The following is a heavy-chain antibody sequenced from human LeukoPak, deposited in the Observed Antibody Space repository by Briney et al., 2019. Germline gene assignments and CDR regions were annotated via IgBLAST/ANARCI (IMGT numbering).Heavy chain of an antibody. D-gene: IGHD6-19*01. Sequence: PSETLSLTCAVYGGSFSGYYWSWIRQPPGKGLEWIGEINHSGSTNYNPSLKSRVTISVDSSKKQFSLKLSSVTAADTAVYYCARDLKSSGWYYFDYWGQGTLVTVSS. CDR3: ARDLKSSGWYYFDY. J-gene: IGHJ4*02. CDR2: INHSGST. CDR1: GGSFSGYY. V-gene: IGHV4-34*01.